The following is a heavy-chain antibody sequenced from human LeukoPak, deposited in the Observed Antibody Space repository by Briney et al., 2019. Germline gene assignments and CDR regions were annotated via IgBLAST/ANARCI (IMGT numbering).Heavy chain of an antibody. CDR3: ASLDYCSSTSCYRLDY. V-gene: IGHV4-4*02. Sequence: SETLSLTCAVSGGSISSSNWWSWVRQPPGKGLEWIGEIYHSGSTNYNPSLKSRVTISVDKSKNQFSLKLSSVTAADTAVYYCASLDYCSSTSCYRLDYWGQGTLVTVSS. CDR2: IYHSGST. D-gene: IGHD2-2*01. CDR1: GGSISSSNW. J-gene: IGHJ4*02.